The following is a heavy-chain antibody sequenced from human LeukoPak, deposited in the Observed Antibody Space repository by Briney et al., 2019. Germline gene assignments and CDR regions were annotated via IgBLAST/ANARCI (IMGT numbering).Heavy chain of an antibody. J-gene: IGHJ3*02. V-gene: IGHV3-64D*09. Sequence: GSNGGSTYYADSVKGRFTISRDNSKNTLYLQMSSLRAEDTAVYYCVKDYYDSSGYYGDAFDIWGQGTMVTVSS. D-gene: IGHD3-22*01. CDR2: GSNGGST. CDR3: VKDYYDSSGYYGDAFDI.